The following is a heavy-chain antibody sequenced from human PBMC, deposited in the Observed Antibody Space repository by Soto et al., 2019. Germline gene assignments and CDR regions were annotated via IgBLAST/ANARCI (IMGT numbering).Heavy chain of an antibody. CDR3: ARDQVINQPNDAFDI. J-gene: IGHJ3*02. D-gene: IGHD2-21*01. CDR1: GGSISSYY. CDR2: IYYSGST. V-gene: IGHV4-59*01. Sequence: PSETLSLTCTVSGGSISSYYWGWIRQPPGKGLEWIGYIYYSGSTNYNPSLKSRVTISVDTSKKQFSLKLSSVTAADTAVYYCARDQVINQPNDAFDIWGQGTMVTVSS.